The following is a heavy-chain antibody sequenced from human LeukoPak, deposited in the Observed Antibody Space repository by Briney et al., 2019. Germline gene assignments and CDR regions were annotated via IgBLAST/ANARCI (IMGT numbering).Heavy chain of an antibody. V-gene: IGHV3-30*18. Sequence: GRSLRLSCAASGFTFSNYGMHWVRQAPGKGLEWVAFIQYDGRNKYYADSVKGRFTISRDNSKNTLYLQMNSLRAEDTAVFYCAKDGVILAPGIYWYMDIWGRGTTVTVSS. CDR3: AKDGVILAPGIYWYMDI. CDR2: IQYDGRNK. CDR1: GFTFSNYG. J-gene: IGHJ6*03. D-gene: IGHD3-16*02.